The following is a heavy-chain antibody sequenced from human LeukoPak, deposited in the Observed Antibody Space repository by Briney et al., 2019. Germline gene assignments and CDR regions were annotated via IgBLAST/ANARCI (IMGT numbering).Heavy chain of an antibody. CDR3: ARGNYYDRSGPDYYYYGMDV. V-gene: IGHV1-2*02. CDR2: INPNSGGT. J-gene: IGHJ6*02. D-gene: IGHD3-22*01. Sequence: ASVKVSCKASGYTFTGYYMHWVRQAPGQGLEWMGWINPNSGGTNYAQKFQGRVTMTRDTSISTAYMELSRLRSDDTAVYYCARGNYYDRSGPDYYYYGMDVWGQGTTVTVS. CDR1: GYTFTGYY.